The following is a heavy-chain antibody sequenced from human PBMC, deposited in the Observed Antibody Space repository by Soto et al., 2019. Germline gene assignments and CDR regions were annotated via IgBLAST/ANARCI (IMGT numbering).Heavy chain of an antibody. D-gene: IGHD3-10*01. CDR2: IYYSGST. CDR1: GGSISSYY. Sequence: QVQLQESGPGLVKPSETLSLTCTVSGGSISSYYWSWIRQPPGKGLEWIGYIYYSGSTNYNPSLKSRVTISVDTSKNQFSLKLSSVTAADTAVYYCARGNTGIDPWGQGILVTVSS. CDR3: ARGNTGIDP. V-gene: IGHV4-59*01. J-gene: IGHJ5*02.